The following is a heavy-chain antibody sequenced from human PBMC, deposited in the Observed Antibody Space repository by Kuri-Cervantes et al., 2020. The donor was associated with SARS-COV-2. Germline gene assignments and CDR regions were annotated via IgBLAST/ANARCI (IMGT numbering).Heavy chain of an antibody. CDR2: ISWDGGST. J-gene: IGHJ4*02. Sequence: GESLKISCAASGFIFDDFAMHWVRQAPGKGLEWVSLISWDGGSTYYADSVKGRFTISRDNSKNSLYLQMNSLRTEDTALYYCAKAPDSYSSSSGFVDYWGQGTLVTVSS. CDR1: GFIFDDFA. V-gene: IGHV3-43*01. D-gene: IGHD6-6*01. CDR3: AKAPDSYSSSSGFVDY.